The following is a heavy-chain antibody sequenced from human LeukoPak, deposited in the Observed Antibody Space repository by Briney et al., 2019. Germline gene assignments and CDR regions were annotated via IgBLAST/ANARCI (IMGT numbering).Heavy chain of an antibody. CDR2: ISANGGGT. CDR1: GFTFSNYA. V-gene: IGHV3-23*01. D-gene: IGHD3-22*01. CDR3: AKATKSIVVDNYFDY. J-gene: IGHJ4*02. Sequence: PGGSLRLSCAASGFTFSNYAMSWVRQAPGKGLEWVSSISANGGGTYYADSVKGRFTVSRDNSQNTLYLQMNSLRAEDTAVYYCAKATKSIVVDNYFDYWGQRALVTVSS.